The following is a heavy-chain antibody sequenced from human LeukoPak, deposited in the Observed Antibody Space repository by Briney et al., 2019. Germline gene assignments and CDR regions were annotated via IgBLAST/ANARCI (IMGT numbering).Heavy chain of an antibody. V-gene: IGHV4-39*01. CDR3: ARHESGYCSSTSCYPYYMDV. CDR2: IYYSGST. CDR1: GFTFSSYSMN. D-gene: IGHD2-2*03. J-gene: IGHJ6*03. Sequence: PGGSLRLSCAASGFTFSSYSMNWVRQAPGKGLEWIGSIYYSGSTYYNPSLKSRVTISVDTSKNQFSLKLSSVTAADTAVYYCARHESGYCSSTSCYPYYMDVWGKGTTVTVSS.